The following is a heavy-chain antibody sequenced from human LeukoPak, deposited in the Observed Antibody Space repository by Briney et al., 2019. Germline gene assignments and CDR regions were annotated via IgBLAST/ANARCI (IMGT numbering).Heavy chain of an antibody. V-gene: IGHV1-18*01. J-gene: IGHJ4*02. Sequence: GASVKVSCKASGYTFTSYGISWVRQAPGQGLEWMGWISAYNGNTNYAQKLQGKVTMTTDTSTSTAYMELRSLRSDDTAVYYCARGWYYDSSGYPPFDYWGQGTLVTVSS. CDR2: ISAYNGNT. CDR1: GYTFTSYG. D-gene: IGHD3-22*01. CDR3: ARGWYYDSSGYPPFDY.